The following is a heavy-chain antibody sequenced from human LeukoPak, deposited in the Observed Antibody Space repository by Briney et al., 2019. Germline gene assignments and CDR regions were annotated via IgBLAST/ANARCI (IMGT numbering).Heavy chain of an antibody. CDR1: GFTFSSYA. J-gene: IGHJ3*02. Sequence: GSLRLSCAASGFTFSSYAMHWVRQAPGKGLEWVAVISYDGSNKYYADSVKGRFTISRDNSKNTLYLQMNSLRAEDTAVYYCARGGLPHDAFDIWGQGTMVTVSS. CDR3: ARGGLPHDAFDI. V-gene: IGHV3-30*04. D-gene: IGHD3-16*01. CDR2: ISYDGSNK.